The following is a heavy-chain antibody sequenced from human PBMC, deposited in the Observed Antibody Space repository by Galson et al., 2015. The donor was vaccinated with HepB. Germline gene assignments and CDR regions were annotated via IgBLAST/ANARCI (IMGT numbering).Heavy chain of an antibody. J-gene: IGHJ4*02. V-gene: IGHV3-33*01. D-gene: IGHD5-12*01. CDR1: GLIFRNYG. CDR2: IYYDGGNK. Sequence: SLRLSCAASGLIFRNYGVHWVRQVPGKGLEWVAIIYYDGGNKYYADSVRGRFTISKDNSKNTLYLLMNSLRPEDTAIYYCATSNPAVAIGEDWGQGTLVTVSS. CDR3: ATSNPAVAIGED.